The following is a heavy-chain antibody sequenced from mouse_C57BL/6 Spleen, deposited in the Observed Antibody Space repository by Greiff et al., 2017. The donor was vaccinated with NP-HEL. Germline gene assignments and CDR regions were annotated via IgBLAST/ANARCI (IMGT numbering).Heavy chain of an antibody. Sequence: VQLQESGPELVKPGASVKISCKASGYAFSSSWMNWVKQRPGKGLEWIGRIYPGDGDTNYNGKFKGKARLTADKSSSTAYMQLSSLTSEDSAVYFCARSEDGYYGFAYWGQGTLVTVSA. CDR3: ARSEDGYYGFAY. CDR2: IYPGDGDT. J-gene: IGHJ3*01. V-gene: IGHV1-82*01. D-gene: IGHD2-3*01. CDR1: GYAFSSSW.